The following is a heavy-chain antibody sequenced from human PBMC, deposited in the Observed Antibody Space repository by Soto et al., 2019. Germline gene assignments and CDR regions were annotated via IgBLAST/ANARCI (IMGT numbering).Heavy chain of an antibody. CDR2: ITGSGADT. J-gene: IGHJ4*02. V-gene: IGHV3-23*01. CDR3: AKKNGGQRPCDS. CDR1: GFTFSSYS. D-gene: IGHD1-1*01. Sequence: GGSLILSCAASGFTFSSYSMTWVRQAPGKGLEWVSVITGSGADTYYADSVKGRFTISRDNSKNTLYLQMNSLRAEDTAVYYCAKKNGGQRPCDSWGQGTLVTVSS.